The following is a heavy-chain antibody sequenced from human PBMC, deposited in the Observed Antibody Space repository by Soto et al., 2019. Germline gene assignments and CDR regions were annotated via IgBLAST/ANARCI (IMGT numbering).Heavy chain of an antibody. D-gene: IGHD3-22*01. CDR3: AITYYYDSSGYYKPDAFDI. CDR2: IDPSDSYT. CDR1: GYIFTSYW. V-gene: IGHV5-10-1*01. J-gene: IGHJ3*02. Sequence: GESLKISCNGSGYIFTSYWISWVRQMPGKGLEWMGRIDPSDSYTNYSPSFQGHVTISADKSISTAYLQWSSLKASDTAMYYCAITYYYDSSGYYKPDAFDIWGQGTMVTVSS.